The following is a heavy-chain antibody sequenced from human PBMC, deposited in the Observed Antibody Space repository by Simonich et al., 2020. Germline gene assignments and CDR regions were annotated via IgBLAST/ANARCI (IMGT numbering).Heavy chain of an antibody. V-gene: IGHV4-34*01. D-gene: IGHD1-1*01. CDR2: INHSGST. CDR1: GGSFSGYY. CDR3: ARGKGWKNAFDI. Sequence: QVQLQQWGAGLLKPSETLSLTCAVYGGSFSGYYWSWIRQPPGKGLEWIGEINHSGSTNNHPSLKRRVTISVDTYKNQFSLKLSSVTSADTAVYYCARGKGWKNAFDIWGQGTMVTVSS. J-gene: IGHJ3*02.